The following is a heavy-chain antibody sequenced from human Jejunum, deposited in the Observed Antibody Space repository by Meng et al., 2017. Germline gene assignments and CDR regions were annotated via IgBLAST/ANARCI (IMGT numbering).Heavy chain of an antibody. J-gene: IGHJ4*02. CDR2: INTDNGDT. D-gene: IGHD2-15*01. V-gene: IGHV1-3*04. CDR3: ARERQTSGEDY. Sequence: HVHLVSAAAEGKGPGASVKVSCKASGYIFKNYAMQWVRQAPGQRLDWIGWINTDNGDTQYSQTFQGRVTITRDTSASTTYMELSSLRSEDTAVYFCARERQTSGEDYWGQGTLVTVSS. CDR1: GYIFKNYA.